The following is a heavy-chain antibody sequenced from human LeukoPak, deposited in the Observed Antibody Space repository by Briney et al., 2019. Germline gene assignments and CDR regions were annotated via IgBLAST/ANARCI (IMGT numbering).Heavy chain of an antibody. J-gene: IGHJ4*02. Sequence: ASVKVSCKASGYTFTRYYMHWVRQAPGQGLEWMGWINPNSGGTNYAQKFQGRVTMTRDTSISTAYMELSRLRSDDTAVYYCARGPDIVVVPAALGSSSSTILDYWGQGTLVTVSS. D-gene: IGHD2-2*01. CDR2: INPNSGGT. CDR1: GYTFTRYY. CDR3: ARGPDIVVVPAALGSSSSTILDY. V-gene: IGHV1-2*02.